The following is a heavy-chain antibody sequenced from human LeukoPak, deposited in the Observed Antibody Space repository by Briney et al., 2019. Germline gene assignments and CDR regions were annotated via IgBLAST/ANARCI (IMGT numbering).Heavy chain of an antibody. Sequence: SETLSLTCTVSGGSISSYYWSWLRQPDGKGLEWIGRIYNSGSTNYNPSLQRRVSMSVHTSQNQFSLKLSSVTAADTAVYYCARGRIAVAGTGSNYYMDVWGKGTTVTVSS. CDR1: GGSISSYY. V-gene: IGHV4-4*07. CDR3: ARGRIAVAGTGSNYYMDV. D-gene: IGHD6-19*01. J-gene: IGHJ6*03. CDR2: IYNSGST.